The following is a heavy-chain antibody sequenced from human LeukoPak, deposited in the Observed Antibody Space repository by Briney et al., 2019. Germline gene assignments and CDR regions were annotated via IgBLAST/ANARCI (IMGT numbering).Heavy chain of an antibody. Sequence: EASVKVSCKASGYTFTGYYMHWVRQAPGQGLEWMGWINPNSGGTNYAQKFQGRVTMTRDTSISTAYMELSRLRSDDTAVYYCARERTRGYCRSTSCYMSYGYWGQGTLVTVPS. CDR3: ARERTRGYCRSTSCYMSYGY. CDR1: GYTFTGYY. J-gene: IGHJ4*02. CDR2: INPNSGGT. D-gene: IGHD2-2*02. V-gene: IGHV1-2*02.